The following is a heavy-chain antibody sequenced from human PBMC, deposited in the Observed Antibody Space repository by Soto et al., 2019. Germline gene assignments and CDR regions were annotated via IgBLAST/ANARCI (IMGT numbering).Heavy chain of an antibody. J-gene: IGHJ4*02. Sequence: QVQLQQWGAGLLKPSETLSLTCAVYGGSFSGYYWSWIRQPPGKGLEWIGEINHSGSTNYNPSLKSRVTTSVDTSKNQFSLKLSSVTAADTAVYYWARRNSGIAAAGYDYWGQGTLVTVSS. CDR1: GGSFSGYY. V-gene: IGHV4-34*01. D-gene: IGHD6-13*01. CDR2: INHSGST. CDR3: ARRNSGIAAAGYDY.